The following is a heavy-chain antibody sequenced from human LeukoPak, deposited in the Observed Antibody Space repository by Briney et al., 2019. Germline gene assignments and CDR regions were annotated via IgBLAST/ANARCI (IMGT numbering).Heavy chain of an antibody. Sequence: SETLSLTCTVSGGSISSSSHYWGWFRQPPGKGLEWIGYIYYSGSSFCNPSLKSRVTMSVDTSKNQFSLRLNSVTAADTAVYYCAREPGFDSSGYLNWFDPWGQGTLVTVSS. CDR3: AREPGFDSSGYLNWFDP. CDR2: IYYSGSS. J-gene: IGHJ5*02. D-gene: IGHD3-22*01. V-gene: IGHV4-39*02. CDR1: GGSISSSSHY.